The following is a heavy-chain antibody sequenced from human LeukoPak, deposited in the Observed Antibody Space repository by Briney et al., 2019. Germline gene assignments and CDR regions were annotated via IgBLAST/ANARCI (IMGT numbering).Heavy chain of an antibody. CDR3: ARGASGPYEY. CDR1: GFIFSSYA. V-gene: IGHV3-7*01. CDR2: IKEDGSEK. Sequence: GGSLRLSCAASGFIFSSYAMSWVRQAPGKGLEWVANIKEDGSEKYYVDSVKGRFTISRDNAKNSLYLQMNGLRAEDTAVYYCARGASGPYEYWGQGSLVTVSS. J-gene: IGHJ4*02.